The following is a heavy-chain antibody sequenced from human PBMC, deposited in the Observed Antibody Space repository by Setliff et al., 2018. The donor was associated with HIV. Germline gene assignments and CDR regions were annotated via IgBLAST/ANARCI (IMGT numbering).Heavy chain of an antibody. V-gene: IGHV4-34*01. CDR2: INHSGST. Sequence: SETLSLTCAVFGGSFTDYYWIWIRQPPGKGQEWIGEINHSGSTHYNPSLKSRFIISVDTSKNQFSLKLSSVTAADTAVYYCARVPTNPDFYYYYMDVWGKGTTVTVSS. J-gene: IGHJ6*03. CDR3: ARVPTNPDFYYYYMDV. CDR1: GGSFTDYY.